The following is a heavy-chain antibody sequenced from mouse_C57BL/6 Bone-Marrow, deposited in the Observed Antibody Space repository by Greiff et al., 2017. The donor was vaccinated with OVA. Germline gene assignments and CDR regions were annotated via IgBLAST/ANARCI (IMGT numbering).Heavy chain of an antibody. V-gene: IGHV1-64*01. CDR1: GYTFTSYW. J-gene: IGHJ4*01. CDR2: IHPNSGST. Sequence: QVQLQQSGAELVKPGASVKLSCKASGYTFTSYWMHWVKQRPGQGLEWIGMIHPNSGSTNYNEKFKSKATLTVDKSSSTAYMQLSSLTSEDSAVYYCARPYGFYAVDYWGQGTSVTVSA. D-gene: IGHD2-2*01. CDR3: ARPYGFYAVDY.